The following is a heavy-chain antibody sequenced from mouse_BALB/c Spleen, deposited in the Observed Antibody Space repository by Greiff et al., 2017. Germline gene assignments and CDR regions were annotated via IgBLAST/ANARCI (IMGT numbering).Heavy chain of an antibody. CDR1: GFSLTSYG. J-gene: IGHJ4*01. CDR2: IWAGGST. CDR3: ARDYGRYYYAMDY. D-gene: IGHD2-1*01. V-gene: IGHV2-9*02. Sequence: QVQLQQSGPGLVAPSQSLSITCTVSGFSLTSYGVHWVRQPPGKGLEWLGVIWAGGSTNYNSALMSRLSISKDNSKSQVFLKMNSLQTDDTAMYYCARDYGRYYYAMDYWGQGTSVTVSS.